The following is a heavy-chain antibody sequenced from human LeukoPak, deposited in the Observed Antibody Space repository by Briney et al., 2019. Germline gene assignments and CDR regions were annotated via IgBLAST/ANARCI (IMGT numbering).Heavy chain of an antibody. CDR1: GFTFSSYA. CDR2: IYYSGST. CDR3: ARRRASGWYDWYYFDY. J-gene: IGHJ4*02. D-gene: IGHD6-19*01. Sequence: GSLRLSCAASGFTFSSYAMSWIRQPPGKGLEWIGYIYYSGSTNYNPSLKSRVTISVDTSKNQFSLKLSSVTAADTAVYYCARRRASGWYDWYYFDYWGQGTLVTVSS. V-gene: IGHV4-59*12.